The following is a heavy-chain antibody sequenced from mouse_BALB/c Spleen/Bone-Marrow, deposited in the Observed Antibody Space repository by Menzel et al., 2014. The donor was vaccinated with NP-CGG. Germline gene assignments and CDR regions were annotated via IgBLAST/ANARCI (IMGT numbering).Heavy chain of an antibody. V-gene: IGHV1-9*01. CDR2: ILPGSGST. J-gene: IGHJ2*01. Sequence: QVQLQQSGAELMKPGASVKISCKATGYTFSNYWMEWVKQRPGHGLEWIGEILPGSGSTNYNEKLTGKATFTADTSSNTAYLQLNGLTSADSAVYYCASGDYFVYSGQGTTLSVSS. CDR3: ASGDYFVY. CDR1: GYTFSNYW.